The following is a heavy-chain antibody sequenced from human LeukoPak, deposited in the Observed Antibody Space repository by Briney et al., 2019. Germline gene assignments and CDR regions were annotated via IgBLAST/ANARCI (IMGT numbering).Heavy chain of an antibody. Sequence: GGSLRLSCAAYGFTYTNYAMSWVRQAPGKGLEWVSAISGSGGSTYYADSVKGRFTISRDNSKNTLYLQMNSLRAEDTAVYYCALRFDWLLLWGQGTLVTVSS. CDR2: ISGSGGST. D-gene: IGHD3-9*01. V-gene: IGHV3-23*01. J-gene: IGHJ4*02. CDR1: GFTYTNYA. CDR3: ALRFDWLLL.